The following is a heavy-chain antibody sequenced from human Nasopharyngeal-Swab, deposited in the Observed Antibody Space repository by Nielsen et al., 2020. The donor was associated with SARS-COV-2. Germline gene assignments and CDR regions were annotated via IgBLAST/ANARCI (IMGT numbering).Heavy chain of an antibody. V-gene: IGHV3-23*01. Sequence: GESLKISCAASGCTFRSYAMSLVRQAPGKGLEWVSGVSGSGGTTKYADSVKGRFTISRDNSKNKQYLQMHSLRVEDTAVYYCAKDRYCSGGACYFSGFDYWGLGTLVTVSS. CDR2: VSGSGGTT. CDR1: GCTFRSYA. D-gene: IGHD2-15*01. J-gene: IGHJ4*02. CDR3: AKDRYCSGGACYFSGFDY.